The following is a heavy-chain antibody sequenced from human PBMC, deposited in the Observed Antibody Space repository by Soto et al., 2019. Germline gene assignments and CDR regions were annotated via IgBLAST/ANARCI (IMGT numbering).Heavy chain of an antibody. D-gene: IGHD3-16*02. V-gene: IGHV3-23*01. J-gene: IGHJ4*02. CDR2: IINNGDTA. Sequence: EVQLLESGGGLVQPGGSLTLSCATSGFTFSSYAMVWVRQAAEKGLEWVARIINNGDTAYYADSVKGRFTISRGNSENTLYLQMIGLRPDDTALYFCAKSRVFIGAIVTLLDSWGQGTQVTVSS. CDR1: GFTFSSYA. CDR3: AKSRVFIGAIVTLLDS.